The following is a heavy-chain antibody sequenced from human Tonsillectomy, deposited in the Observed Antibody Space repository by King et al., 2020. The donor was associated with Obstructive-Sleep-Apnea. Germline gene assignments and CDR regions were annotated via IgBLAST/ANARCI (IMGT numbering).Heavy chain of an antibody. CDR1: GFTFNNYA. V-gene: IGHV3-30*04. Sequence: VQLVASGGGVVQPGRSLRISCAASGFTFNNYALHWVRQAPGKGLEWVAGISLDGSNKEYAYFVEGQLTISRDNSDYMMYLQINSLRPDDTAGYFCARVREAQGDFPRWGRGTLVTVSS. CDR3: ARVREAQGDFPR. J-gene: IGHJ2*01. D-gene: IGHD3-10*01. CDR2: ISLDGSNK.